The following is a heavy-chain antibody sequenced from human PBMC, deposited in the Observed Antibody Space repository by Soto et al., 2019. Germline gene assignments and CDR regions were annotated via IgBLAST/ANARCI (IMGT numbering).Heavy chain of an antibody. D-gene: IGHD2-2*01. CDR3: TSPGYCSSTSCYALGHYYYSMDV. J-gene: IGHJ6*03. Sequence: EVQLVESGGCLVQPGRSLRLSCTASGFTFADYAISWFRQAPGKGLEWVGFIRSITYGGTTEYAASVKGRLFISRDDSKGIAYLQKNSLKTEDTAVSYCTSPGYCSSTSCYALGHYYYSMDVWGTETTVTVSS. CDR1: GFTFADYA. V-gene: IGHV3-49*03. CDR2: IRSITYGGTT.